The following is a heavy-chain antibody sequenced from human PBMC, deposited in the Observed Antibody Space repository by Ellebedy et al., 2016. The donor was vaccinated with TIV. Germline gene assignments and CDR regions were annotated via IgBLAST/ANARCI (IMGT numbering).Heavy chain of an antibody. CDR1: GFTFSSYW. D-gene: IGHD2-15*01. Sequence: GESLKISCAASGFTFSSYWMHWVRQAPGKGLVWVSRINSDGSSTIYADSVKGRFTISRDNAKNTLYLQMNSLRAEDMAVYYCARNRYCSGGDCYALGYWGQGTLVTVSS. V-gene: IGHV3-74*01. CDR3: ARNRYCSGGDCYALGY. J-gene: IGHJ4*02. CDR2: INSDGSST.